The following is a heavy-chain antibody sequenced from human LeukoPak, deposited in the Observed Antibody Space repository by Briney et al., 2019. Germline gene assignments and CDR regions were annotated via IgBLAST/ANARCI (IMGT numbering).Heavy chain of an antibody. CDR1: GGSISSSNW. D-gene: IGHD6-19*01. J-gene: IGHJ4*02. CDR3: ASGASGWYPFDY. V-gene: IGHV4-4*02. CDR2: IYHSGST. Sequence: PSETLSLTCAVSGGSISSSNWWSWVRQPPGKGLEWIGEIYHSGSTNYNPSLKGRVTISVDKSKNQFSLKLSSVTAADTAVYYCASGASGWYPFDYWGQGTLVTVSS.